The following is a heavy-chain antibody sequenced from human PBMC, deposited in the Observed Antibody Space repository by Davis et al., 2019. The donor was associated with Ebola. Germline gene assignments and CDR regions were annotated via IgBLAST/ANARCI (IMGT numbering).Heavy chain of an antibody. CDR1: GGSFSGYY. D-gene: IGHD3-10*01. V-gene: IGHV3-11*06. CDR3: ARTAQGVIIT. J-gene: IGHJ4*02. CDR2: ISSSSSYI. Sequence: LSLTCAVYGGSFSGYYWSWIRQPPGKGLEWVSSISSSSSYIYYADSVKGRFTISRDNAKNSLYLQMNSLRAEDTAVYYCARTAQGVIITWGQGTLVTVSS.